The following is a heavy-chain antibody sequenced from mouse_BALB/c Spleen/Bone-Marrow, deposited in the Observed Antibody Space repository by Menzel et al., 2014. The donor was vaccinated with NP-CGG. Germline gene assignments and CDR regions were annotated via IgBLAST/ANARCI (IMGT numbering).Heavy chain of an antibody. CDR3: TRYDLTTRAFAY. V-gene: IGHV1-61*01. J-gene: IGHJ3*01. Sequence: VKLQESGAELVRPGASVKLSCKASGYSFTSYWMNWVKQRPGQGLEWIGMIHLSDSESRLNQKFKDKATLTVDKSSSTAYMQLSSPTSEGSAVYYCTRYDLTTRAFAYWGQGTLVTVFA. CDR1: GYSFTSYW. CDR2: IHLSDSES. D-gene: IGHD3-3*01.